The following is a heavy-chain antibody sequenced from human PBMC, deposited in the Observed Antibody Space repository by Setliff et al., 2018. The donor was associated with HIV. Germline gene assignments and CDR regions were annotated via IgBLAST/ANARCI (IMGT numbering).Heavy chain of an antibody. CDR3: ARGAERLLWSGITRFDP. Sequence: ASVKVSCKASGYTFTDNYIHWVRQAPGQGLEWMGLINPSGGRTSYAQKFQGRLTMTRDTSRSTVYMELSSLRSEDTAVYYCARGAERLLWSGITRFDPWGQGTLVTVSS. J-gene: IGHJ5*02. CDR1: GYTFTDNY. D-gene: IGHD3-10*01. V-gene: IGHV1-46*01. CDR2: INPSGGRT.